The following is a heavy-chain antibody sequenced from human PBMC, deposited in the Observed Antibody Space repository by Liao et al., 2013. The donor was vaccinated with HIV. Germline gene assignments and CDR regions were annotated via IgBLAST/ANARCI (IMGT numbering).Heavy chain of an antibody. CDR2: ISLRTSP. J-gene: IGHJ2*01. V-gene: IGHV4-34*02. CDR1: GGSLSEYY. Sequence: QVQLQQSGAGLLRPSETLSLTCAVSGGSLSEYYWTWVRQAPGRGPEWVGEISLRTSPNYNPSLKSRPTLSIDTSKNEVSLRLTSVTAADTAVYYCARARHIRVGPGLADSPFEVWGRG. D-gene: IGHD1-14*01. CDR3: ARARHIRVGPGLADSPFEV.